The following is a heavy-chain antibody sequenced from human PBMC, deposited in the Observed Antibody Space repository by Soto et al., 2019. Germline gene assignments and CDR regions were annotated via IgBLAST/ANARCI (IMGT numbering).Heavy chain of an antibody. Sequence: QVQLVQSGAEVKEPGSSVTVSCKATGDLFNNYAFNWVRQAPGQGLEGMGRISPLFSTTNYAQKLQGRVTIGSDELTPIVYLEVSNLESEDTAMYYCAASSSVAAAGYFKFWGQGTLVTVSP. CDR3: AASSSVAAAGYFKF. CDR1: GDLFNNYA. J-gene: IGHJ4*02. V-gene: IGHV1-69*01. CDR2: ISPLFSTT. D-gene: IGHD6-13*01.